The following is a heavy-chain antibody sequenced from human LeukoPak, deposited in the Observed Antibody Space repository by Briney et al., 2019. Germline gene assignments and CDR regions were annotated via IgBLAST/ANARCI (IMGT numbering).Heavy chain of an antibody. CDR2: ISGGGETT. J-gene: IGHJ4*02. V-gene: IGHV3-23*01. D-gene: IGHD4-17*01. Sequence: GGSLRLSCAASGFTFNNYAMNWVRQAPGKGLEWVSSISGGGETTYYADSAKGRFTISRVNSQNTLYLQMNSLRAEDTAVYYCARDYADYVGYFLFDYWGQGTLVTTSS. CDR3: ARDYADYVGYFLFDY. CDR1: GFTFNNYA.